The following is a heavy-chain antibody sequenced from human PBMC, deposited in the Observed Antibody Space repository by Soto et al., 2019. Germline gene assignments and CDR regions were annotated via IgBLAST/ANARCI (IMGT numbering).Heavy chain of an antibody. CDR1: SASLGDHY. V-gene: IGHV4-34*01. Sequence: SETLSLTCAVFSASLGDHYWAWIRQSQDKGLEWIGEVHPSGSTHYNPSLKIRLTLSLYTSKNQFSLTLASITAADTATYFCERGKPSRYRVGPRTLFYYGLDVWGQGTTVTVSS. CDR3: ERGKPSRYRVGPRTLFYYGLDV. J-gene: IGHJ6*01. CDR2: VHPSGST. D-gene: IGHD5-18*01.